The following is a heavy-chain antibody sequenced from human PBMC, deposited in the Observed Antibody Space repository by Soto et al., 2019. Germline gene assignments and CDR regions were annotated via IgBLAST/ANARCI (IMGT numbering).Heavy chain of an antibody. V-gene: IGHV1-18*01. CDR1: GYTFTSNG. CDR3: ARDRAFYYYDSSGYGPPPGYFDY. Sequence: ASVKVSCKASGYTFTSNGISWVRQAPGQGLEWMGWISAYNGNTNYAQKLQGRVTMTTDTSTSTAYMELRSLRSDDTAVYYCARDRAFYYYDSSGYGPPPGYFDYWGQGTLVTVSS. D-gene: IGHD3-22*01. CDR2: ISAYNGNT. J-gene: IGHJ4*02.